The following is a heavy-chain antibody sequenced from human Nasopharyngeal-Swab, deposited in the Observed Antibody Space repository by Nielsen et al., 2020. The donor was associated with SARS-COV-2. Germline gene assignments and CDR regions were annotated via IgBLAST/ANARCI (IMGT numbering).Heavy chain of an antibody. Sequence: GESLKISCAASGFTFSDSAIHWVRQASGKGLEWVGRIRSKGNNYATAYAASVKGRFTIFRDDPTNTAYQQMNSLKTEDTAVYYCTRCGGGCYSGRDYWGQGTLVTVSS. V-gene: IGHV3-73*01. CDR1: GFTFSDSA. CDR3: TRCGGGCYSGRDY. J-gene: IGHJ4*02. CDR2: IRSKGNNYAT. D-gene: IGHD2-15*01.